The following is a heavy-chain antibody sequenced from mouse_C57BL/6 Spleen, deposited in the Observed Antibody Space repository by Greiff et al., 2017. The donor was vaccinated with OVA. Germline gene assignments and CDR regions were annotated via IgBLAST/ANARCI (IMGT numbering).Heavy chain of an antibody. D-gene: IGHD2-3*01. CDR2: ISSGSSTI. J-gene: IGHJ2*01. V-gene: IGHV5-17*01. CDR3: ARDGYYELYFDY. CDR1: GFTFSDYG. Sequence: EVKLMESGGGLVKPGGSLKLSCAASGFTFSDYGMHWVRQAPEKGLEWVAYISSGSSTIYYADTVKGRFTISRDNAKNTLFLRMTSLRSEDTAMYYCARDGYYELYFDYWGQGTTLTVSS.